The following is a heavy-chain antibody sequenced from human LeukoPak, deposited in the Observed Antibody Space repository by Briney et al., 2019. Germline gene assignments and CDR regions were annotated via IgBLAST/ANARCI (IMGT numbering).Heavy chain of an antibody. CDR2: ISAYNGHT. CDR3: ARGFPPRRNYDSSGYYSYYFDY. Sequence: ASVKVSCKASGYTFTNYGIRWVRQAPGQGLEWMGWISAYNGHTKYTQIFQGRVTMTTDTSTSTAYMELRSLRSDDTAIYYCARGFPPRRNYDSSGYYSYYFDYWGQGTLVTVSS. V-gene: IGHV1-18*01. J-gene: IGHJ4*02. CDR1: GYTFTNYG. D-gene: IGHD3-22*01.